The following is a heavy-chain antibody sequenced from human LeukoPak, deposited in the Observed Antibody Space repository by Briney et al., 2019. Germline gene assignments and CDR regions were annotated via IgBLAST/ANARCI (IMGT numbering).Heavy chain of an antibody. CDR1: GYTFTDYY. D-gene: IGHD2-2*01. CDR2: INPNDGDT. Sequence: ASVKVSCKASGYTFTDYYIHWVRQAPGQGFEWMGWINPNDGDTNYAQKFQGRVTMSRDTSISTAHMEVSRLRSDDTAVYYCARANFLYCSSTTCLFDYWGQGTLVTVSS. CDR3: ARANFLYCSSTTCLFDY. V-gene: IGHV1-2*02. J-gene: IGHJ4*02.